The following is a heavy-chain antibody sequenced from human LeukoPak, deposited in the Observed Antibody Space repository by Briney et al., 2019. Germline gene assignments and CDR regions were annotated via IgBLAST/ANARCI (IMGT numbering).Heavy chain of an antibody. CDR3: ASFPGIAAAGEDC. CDR2: IYYSGST. D-gene: IGHD6-13*01. V-gene: IGHV4-59*01. CDR1: GGSISSYY. Sequence: SETLSLTCTVSGGSISSYYWSWIRQPPGKGLEWIGYIYYSGSTNYNPSLKSRVTISVDTSKNQFSLKLSSVTAADTAVYYCASFPGIAAAGEDCWGQGTLVTVSS. J-gene: IGHJ4*02.